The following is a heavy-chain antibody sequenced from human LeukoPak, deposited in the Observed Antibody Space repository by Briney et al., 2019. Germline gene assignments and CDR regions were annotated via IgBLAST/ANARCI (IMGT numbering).Heavy chain of an antibody. Sequence: TGGSLRLSCAASGFTFSSYSMNWVRQAPGKGLEWVSSISSSSSYIYYADSVKGRFTISRDNAKNSLYLQMNSLRAEDTAVYYCARDGNYGDYGDYWGQGTLVTVSS. D-gene: IGHD4-17*01. V-gene: IGHV3-21*01. CDR2: ISSSSSYI. CDR3: ARDGNYGDYGDY. CDR1: GFTFSSYS. J-gene: IGHJ4*02.